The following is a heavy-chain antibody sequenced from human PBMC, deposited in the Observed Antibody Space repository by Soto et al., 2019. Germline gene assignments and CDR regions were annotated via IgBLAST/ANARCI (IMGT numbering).Heavy chain of an antibody. V-gene: IGHV4-34*01. CDR1: GGSFSGYY. Sequence: SETLSLTCAVYGGSFSGYYWSWIRQPPGKGLEWIGEINHSGSTNYNPSLKSRVTISVDTSKNQFSLKLSSVTAADTAVYYCARDGAPDDTAMVTAYYDSTVGAFAICGQGKMVTV. J-gene: IGHJ3*02. CDR2: INHSGST. CDR3: ARDGAPDDTAMVTAYYDSTVGAFAI. D-gene: IGHD5-18*01.